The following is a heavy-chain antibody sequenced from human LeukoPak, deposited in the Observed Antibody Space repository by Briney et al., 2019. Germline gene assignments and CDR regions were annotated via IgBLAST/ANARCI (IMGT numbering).Heavy chain of an antibody. V-gene: IGHV3-21*01. D-gene: IGHD3-3*01. Sequence: GGSLRLSCAASGFTFSTYYMNWVRQAPGKGLEWVSSITTSSSYIYYADSVKGRFTISRDNAKNSLYLQMNSLRAEDTAVYYCARDLNDFWSGYTIWGQGTLVTVSS. CDR2: ITTSSSYI. J-gene: IGHJ4*02. CDR3: ARDLNDFWSGYTI. CDR1: GFTFSTYY.